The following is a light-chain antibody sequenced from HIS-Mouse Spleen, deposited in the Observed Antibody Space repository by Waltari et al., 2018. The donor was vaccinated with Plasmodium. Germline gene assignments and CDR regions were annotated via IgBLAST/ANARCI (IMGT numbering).Light chain of an antibody. CDR1: QGISIY. Sequence: AIRMTQSPSSFSASPGDTVTITCRASQGISIYLAWYQQKPGQAPKLLIYAASTLQSGVPSRFSGSGSGTDFTLTSSCLQSEDFATYYCQQYYSYPCTFGPGTKVDIK. CDR3: QQYYSYPCT. V-gene: IGKV1-8*01. CDR2: AAS. J-gene: IGKJ3*01.